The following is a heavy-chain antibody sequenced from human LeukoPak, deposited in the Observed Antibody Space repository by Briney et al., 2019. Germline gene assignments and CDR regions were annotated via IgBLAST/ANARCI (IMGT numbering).Heavy chain of an antibody. Sequence: ASVKVSCKASGYTFTSYGISWVRQAPGQGLEWMGWINTYNGNTNYAQKLQGRVTMTTDTSTSTAYMDLRSLRSADTAVYYCARDPSLIVGATISFFDYWGQGTLVTVSS. D-gene: IGHD1-26*01. J-gene: IGHJ4*02. CDR1: GYTFTSYG. CDR3: ARDPSLIVGATISFFDY. CDR2: INTYNGNT. V-gene: IGHV1-18*01.